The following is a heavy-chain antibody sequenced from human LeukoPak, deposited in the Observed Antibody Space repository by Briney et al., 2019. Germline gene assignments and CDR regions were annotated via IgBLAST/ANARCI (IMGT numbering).Heavy chain of an antibody. Sequence: PWGSLRLSCAASGLTFSRFSMNWVRQAPGKGLEWVSYISSSSSTMYYADSVKGRFTVSRDNAKNSLNLQMNSLRAEDTAVYYCARDPWAFSSSSRVYWGQGTLVTVSS. CDR1: GLTFSRFS. CDR3: ARDPWAFSSSSRVY. CDR2: ISSSSSTM. D-gene: IGHD6-13*01. J-gene: IGHJ4*02. V-gene: IGHV3-48*01.